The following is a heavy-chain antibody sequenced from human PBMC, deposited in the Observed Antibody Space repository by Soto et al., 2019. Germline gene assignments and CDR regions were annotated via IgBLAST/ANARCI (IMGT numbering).Heavy chain of an antibody. V-gene: IGHV3-21*01. J-gene: IGHJ5*01. CDR1: GFRFSSDS. D-gene: IGHD1-26*01. Sequence: PGGSLRLSCAASGFRFSSDSMGWVRQAPGKGLEWVASISSSGSFMNYADSVKGRFTISRDNAKNSLYLQMRSLKDDDTAVYYCARDPPSGATLDWFDSWGQGTLVTVSS. CDR2: ISSSGSFM. CDR3: ARDPPSGATLDWFDS.